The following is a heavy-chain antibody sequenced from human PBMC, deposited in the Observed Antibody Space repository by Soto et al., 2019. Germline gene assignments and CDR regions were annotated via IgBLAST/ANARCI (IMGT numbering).Heavy chain of an antibody. CDR3: ARATYYYYDSSGYNPFDY. V-gene: IGHV3-21*01. Sequence: GGSLRLSCAASGFTFSSYSMNWVRQAPGKGLEWVSSISSSSYIYYADSVKGRFTISRDNAKNSLYLQMNSLRAEDTAVYYCARATYYYYDSSGYNPFDYWGQGTLVTVSS. J-gene: IGHJ4*02. CDR2: ISSSSYI. CDR1: GFTFSSYS. D-gene: IGHD3-22*01.